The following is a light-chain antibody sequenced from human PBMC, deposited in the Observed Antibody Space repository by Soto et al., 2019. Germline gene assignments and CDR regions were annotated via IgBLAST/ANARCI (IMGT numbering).Light chain of an antibody. CDR2: AAS. CDR1: QDISSW. CDR3: QQANSFHRSIT. V-gene: IGKV1-12*01. Sequence: DIQMTQSPSSVSASVKDRVTITCRASQDISSWLAWYQQKPGKAPILLIYAASRLQSGVPSRFSGSGSGTDFTLTISSLQPEDFATYYCQQANSFHRSITFGQGTRLEIK. J-gene: IGKJ5*01.